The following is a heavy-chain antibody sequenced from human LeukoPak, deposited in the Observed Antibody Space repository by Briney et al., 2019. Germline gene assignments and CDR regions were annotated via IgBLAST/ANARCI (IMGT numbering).Heavy chain of an antibody. Sequence: GGSLRLSGAASGFTFSSYAMSWVRQAPGKGLEWVSAISGSGGSTYYADSVKGRFTISRDNSKNTLYLQMNRLRAEDTAVYYCAKGAYSSSWYDYFDYWGQGTLVTVSS. CDR3: AKGAYSSSWYDYFDY. CDR2: ISGSGGST. V-gene: IGHV3-23*01. CDR1: GFTFSSYA. D-gene: IGHD6-13*01. J-gene: IGHJ4*02.